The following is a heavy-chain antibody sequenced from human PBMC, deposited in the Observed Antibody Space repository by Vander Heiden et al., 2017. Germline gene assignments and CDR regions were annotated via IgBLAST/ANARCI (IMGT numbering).Heavy chain of an antibody. J-gene: IGHJ3*02. CDR1: GFTTSNAW. Sequence: EVQLVESGGGLVKPGGSLRLSCAASGFTTSNAWMSWVRQAPGKGLEWVGRIKSKTDGGTTDHAAPCKVRFTISRDDSKNTLDLKMNSLQPEETAVYYCTTVLKIGDESKYAFDIWCQGTMVTVSS. CDR3: TTVLKIGDESKYAFDI. D-gene: IGHD2-21*01. V-gene: IGHV3-15*01. CDR2: IKSKTDGGTT.